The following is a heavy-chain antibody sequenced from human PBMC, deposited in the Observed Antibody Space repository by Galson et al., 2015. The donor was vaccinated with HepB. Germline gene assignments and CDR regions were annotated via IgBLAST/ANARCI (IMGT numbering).Heavy chain of an antibody. CDR1: GFTFSSYS. D-gene: IGHD2-2*01. CDR2: ISSSSSYI. J-gene: IGHJ2*01. Sequence: SLRLSCAASGFTFSSYSMNWVRQAPGKGLEWVSSISSSSSYIYYADSVKGRFTISRDNAKNSLYLQMNSLRAEDTAVYYCARALLRVPAAIVGPAGQGWYFDLWGRGTLVTVSS. CDR3: ARALLRVPAAIVGPAGQGWYFDL. V-gene: IGHV3-21*01.